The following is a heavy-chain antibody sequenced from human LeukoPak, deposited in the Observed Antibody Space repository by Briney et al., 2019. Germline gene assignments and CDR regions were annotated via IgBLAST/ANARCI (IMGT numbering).Heavy chain of an antibody. V-gene: IGHV1-2*02. CDR2: INPNSGGT. Sequence: ASVKVSCKASGYTFTGYYMHWVRQAPGQGLEWMGWINPNSGGTNYAQKFQGRVTMTRDTSISTAYMELSRLRSEDTAVYYCARVYYYTSGSRWGDYFDYWGQGTLVTVSS. J-gene: IGHJ4*02. D-gene: IGHD3-10*01. CDR1: GYTFTGYY. CDR3: ARVYYYTSGSRWGDYFDY.